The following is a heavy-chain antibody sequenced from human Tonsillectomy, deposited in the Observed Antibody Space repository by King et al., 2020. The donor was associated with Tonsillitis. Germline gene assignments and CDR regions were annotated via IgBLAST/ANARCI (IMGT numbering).Heavy chain of an antibody. V-gene: IGHV4-61*02. CDR2: MYTSWSA. D-gene: IGHD2-21*01. J-gene: IGHJ4*02. CDR1: GGSINSGRYS. CDR3: ASRASTDY. Sequence: VQLQESGPGLVKPSQTLSLTCTVSGGSINSGRYSWCWIRQPAGRGLEWIGRMYTSWSANYNPSLKNRSTLSVDTSKNQFSLKLSSVTAADTAIYYCASRASTDYWGQGVLVTVSS.